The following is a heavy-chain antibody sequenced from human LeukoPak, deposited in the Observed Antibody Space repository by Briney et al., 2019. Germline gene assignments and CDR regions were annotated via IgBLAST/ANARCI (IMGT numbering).Heavy chain of an antibody. J-gene: IGHJ4*02. Sequence: GGSLRLSCAASGFTFRHYGMHWVRQAPGKGPEWVAVISFDSSNKYYVDSVKGRFTISRDSSKNTVYLQMSSLRAEDTAVYYCAKDDGGGGFFDYWGQGTLVTVSS. CDR2: ISFDSSNK. D-gene: IGHD4-23*01. V-gene: IGHV3-30*18. CDR1: GFTFRHYG. CDR3: AKDDGGGGFFDY.